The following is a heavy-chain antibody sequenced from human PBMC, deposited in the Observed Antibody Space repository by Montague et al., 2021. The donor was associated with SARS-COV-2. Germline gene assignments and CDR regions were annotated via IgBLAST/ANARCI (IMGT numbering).Heavy chain of an antibody. J-gene: IGHJ6*02. Sequence: TLSLTCTVSGGSISSGSYYWTWIRQHPGKGLEWIGYVYYSGSTYYNPSLKSRVTISVDTSKNQFSLKLSSVTAADTAVYYCARDYMVRGAPFSYGMDVWGQGTTVTVSS. CDR1: GGSISSGSYY. CDR2: VYYSGST. CDR3: ARDYMVRGAPFSYGMDV. D-gene: IGHD3-10*01. V-gene: IGHV4-31*03.